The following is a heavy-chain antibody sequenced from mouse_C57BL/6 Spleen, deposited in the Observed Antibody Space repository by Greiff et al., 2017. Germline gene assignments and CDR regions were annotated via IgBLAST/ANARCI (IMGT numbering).Heavy chain of an antibody. CDR2: IDPSDSET. J-gene: IGHJ2*01. CDR3: ARREGTFYYFDY. Sequence: VQLQQPGAELVRPGFSVKLSCKASGYTFTSYWMHWVKQRPIQSLEWIGNIDPSDSETHYNQKFKDKATLTVDKSSSTAYMQLSSLTSEDSAVYYCARREGTFYYFDYWGQGTTLTVSS. CDR1: GYTFTSYW. V-gene: IGHV1-52*01.